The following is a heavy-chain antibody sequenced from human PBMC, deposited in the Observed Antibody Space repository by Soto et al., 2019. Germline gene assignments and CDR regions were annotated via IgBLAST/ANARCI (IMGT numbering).Heavy chain of an antibody. CDR2: IYWDDDK. D-gene: IGHD6-19*01. CDR1: GFSLTSPAVG. V-gene: IGHV2-5*02. Sequence: QFTLKESGPTLVKPTQTLTLTCTFSGFSLTSPAVGVNWIRQPPGKALEWLALIYWDDDKQYSPSLKSRLTITKDTSKNQVVLTMTNMDPVDTATYYCAHGSGWLSDYWGQGTLVTVSS. J-gene: IGHJ4*02. CDR3: AHGSGWLSDY.